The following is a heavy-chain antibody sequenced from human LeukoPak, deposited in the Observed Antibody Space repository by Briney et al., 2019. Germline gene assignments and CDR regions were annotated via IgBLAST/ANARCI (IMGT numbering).Heavy chain of an antibody. CDR3: ARFHGSGFYLDY. CDR2: IYISGST. V-gene: IGHV4-4*07. Sequence: SETLSLTCTVSGGSISNYYWSWVRQPAGKGLEWIGRIYISGSTNYNPSLKSRVTISVDKSKNQFSLKLSSVTAADTAVYYCARFHGSGFYLDYWGQGTLVTVFS. CDR1: GGSISNYY. J-gene: IGHJ4*02. D-gene: IGHD3-10*01.